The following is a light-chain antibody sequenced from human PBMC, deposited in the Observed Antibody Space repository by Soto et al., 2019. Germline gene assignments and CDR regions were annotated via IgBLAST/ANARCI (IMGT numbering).Light chain of an antibody. J-gene: IGKJ5*01. CDR1: QSVSSNY. CDR3: QQYDDSIT. Sequence: EIVLTQSPDTLSLSPGESATLSCRASQSVSSNYLAWYQQKPARAPRLLIYGASNRATGIPDRFSGSGSGTDFTLTISRLEPEDFAVFYCQQYDDSITSGQGTRLEIE. CDR2: GAS. V-gene: IGKV3-20*01.